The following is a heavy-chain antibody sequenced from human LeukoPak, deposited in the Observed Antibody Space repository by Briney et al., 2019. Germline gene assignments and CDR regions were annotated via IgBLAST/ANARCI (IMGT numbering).Heavy chain of an antibody. CDR3: AKRLGDPRAFDS. Sequence: GGSLRLSCAAAGFTFSSYAMSWVCQAPGKGLEWVSGISGSSGTINYADPVKGRFTISRDNSRNTLYLQMNSLRVEDTALYYCAKRLGDPRAFDSWGQGTLVTVSS. CDR1: GFTFSSYA. V-gene: IGHV3-23*01. D-gene: IGHD2-21*02. J-gene: IGHJ4*02. CDR2: ISGSSGTI.